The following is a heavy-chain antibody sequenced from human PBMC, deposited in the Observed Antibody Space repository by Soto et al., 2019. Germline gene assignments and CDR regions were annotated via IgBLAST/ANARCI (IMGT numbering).Heavy chain of an antibody. CDR2: IYYSGST. D-gene: IGHD4-17*01. V-gene: IGHV4-31*03. CDR1: GGSISSGGYY. CDR3: ASTTHYGDYVSDWFDP. J-gene: IGHJ5*02. Sequence: QVQLQESGPGLVKPSQTLSLTCTVSGGSISSGGYYWSWIRQHPGKGLEWIGYIYYSGSTYYNPSLKSRVTISVDTSKNQCSLKLSSVTAADTAVYYCASTTHYGDYVSDWFDPWGQGTLVTVSS.